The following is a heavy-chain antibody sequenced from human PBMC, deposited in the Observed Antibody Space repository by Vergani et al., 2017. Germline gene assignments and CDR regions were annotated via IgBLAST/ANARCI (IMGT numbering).Heavy chain of an antibody. CDR3: AREYSSTSGRAFDF. CDR1: GFDFSSYI. J-gene: IGHJ3*01. Sequence: QQVESGGGWVQPGGSLRLSCVVSGFDFSSYIMNWVRQAPGKGLEWVSFVSTGTKSQSYAESVKGRFTISRDSAKNSLYLQMDSLRAEDTAVYYCAREYSSTSGRAFDFWGQGTKVTVSS. D-gene: IGHD2-2*01. CDR2: VSTGTKSQ. V-gene: IGHV3-48*01.